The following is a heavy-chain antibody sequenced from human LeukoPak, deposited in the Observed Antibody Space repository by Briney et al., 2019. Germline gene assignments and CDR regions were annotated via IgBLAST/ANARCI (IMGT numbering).Heavy chain of an antibody. D-gene: IGHD3-3*01. Sequence: GGSLRLSCAASGFTFDDYAMHWVRQAPGKGLEWVSGISWNSGSIGYADSVKGRFTISRDNAKNSLYLQMNSLRAEDTAVYYCARESVLRFLEWLPPHWFDPWGQGTLVTVSS. V-gene: IGHV3-9*01. CDR3: ARESVLRFLEWLPPHWFDP. CDR1: GFTFDDYA. CDR2: ISWNSGSI. J-gene: IGHJ5*02.